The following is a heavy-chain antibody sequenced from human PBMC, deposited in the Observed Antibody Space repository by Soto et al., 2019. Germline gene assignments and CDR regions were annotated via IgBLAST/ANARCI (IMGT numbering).Heavy chain of an antibody. D-gene: IGHD2-15*01. CDR2: IYYSGST. V-gene: IGHV4-59*01. J-gene: IGHJ3*02. CDR3: AREGYCSGGSCYSLAFDI. CDR1: GGSISSYY. Sequence: SETLSLTCTVSGGSISSYYWSWIRQPPGKGLEWIGYIYYSGSTNYNPSLKSRGTISVDTSKNQFSLKLSAVTAADTAVYYCAREGYCSGGSCYSLAFDIWGQGTMVTVSS.